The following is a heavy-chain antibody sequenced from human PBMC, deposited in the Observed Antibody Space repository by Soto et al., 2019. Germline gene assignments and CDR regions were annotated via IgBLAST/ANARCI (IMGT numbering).Heavy chain of an antibody. D-gene: IGHD6-6*01. Sequence: SETLSLTCTVSGGSLTSSNYYWGWIRQPPGKGLEWIGSIYSSGSTYYNPSLKSRVTISVDTSKNQFSLKLSSVTAADTAVYYCTRPEYSSSSFIDYWGQGTLVTVSS. CDR3: TRPEYSSSSFIDY. CDR2: IYSSGST. J-gene: IGHJ4*02. V-gene: IGHV4-39*01. CDR1: GGSLTSSNYY.